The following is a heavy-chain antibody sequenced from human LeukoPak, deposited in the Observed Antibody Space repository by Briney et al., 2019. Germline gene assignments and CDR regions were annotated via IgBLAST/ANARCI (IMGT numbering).Heavy chain of an antibody. D-gene: IGHD3-3*01. CDR2: ISYDGGDN. V-gene: IGHV3-30-3*01. Sequence: GGSLRLSCAASGFTFSDYAMHWVRQAPGKGLEWVALISYDGGDNYYEDSVKGRFTCSRDNSKNTLYLQMSSLRPEDTAVYYCAKARRDEKGFCDYWGQGTLVTVSS. J-gene: IGHJ4*02. CDR3: AKARRDEKGFCDY. CDR1: GFTFSDYA.